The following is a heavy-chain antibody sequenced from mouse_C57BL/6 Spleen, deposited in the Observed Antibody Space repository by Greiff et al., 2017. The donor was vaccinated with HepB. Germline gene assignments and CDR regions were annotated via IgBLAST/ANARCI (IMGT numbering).Heavy chain of an antibody. CDR1: GFTFSSYG. CDR2: ISSGGSYT. D-gene: IGHD4-1*01. CDR3: ARLPELGYFDY. V-gene: IGHV5-6*01. J-gene: IGHJ2*01. Sequence: EVQRVESGGDLVKPGGSLKLSCAASGFTFSSYGMSWVRQTPDKRLEWVATISSGGSYTYYPDSVKGRFTISRDNAKNTLYLQMSSLKSEDTAMYYCARLPELGYFDYWGQGTTLTVSS.